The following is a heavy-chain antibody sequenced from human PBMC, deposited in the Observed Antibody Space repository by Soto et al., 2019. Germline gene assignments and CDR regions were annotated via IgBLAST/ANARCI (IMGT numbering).Heavy chain of an antibody. J-gene: IGHJ6*02. CDR3: ASPGVAGIEGYYYGMDV. V-gene: IGHV4-39*01. CDR1: GGSISSSSYY. CDR2: IYYSGST. D-gene: IGHD6-19*01. Sequence: SETLSLTCTVSGGSISSSSYYGGWIRQPPGKGLEWIGSIYYSGSTYYNPSLKSRVTISVDTSKNQFSLKLSSVTAADTAVYYCASPGVAGIEGYYYGMDVWGQGTTVTVSS.